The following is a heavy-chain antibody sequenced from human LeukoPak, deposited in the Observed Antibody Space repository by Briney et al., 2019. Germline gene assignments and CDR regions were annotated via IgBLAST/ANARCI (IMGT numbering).Heavy chain of an antibody. D-gene: IGHD3-22*01. J-gene: IGHJ4*02. V-gene: IGHV1-24*01. Sequence: GASVKVSCKVSGYTLTELSMHWVRQAPGKGLEWMGGFDPEDGETIYAQKFQGRVTMTEDTSTDTAYMELSSLRSEDTAVYYCATVGDPLILVYDSSGYRRQFFDYWGQGTLVTVSS. CDR1: GYTLTELS. CDR2: FDPEDGET. CDR3: ATVGDPLILVYDSSGYRRQFFDY.